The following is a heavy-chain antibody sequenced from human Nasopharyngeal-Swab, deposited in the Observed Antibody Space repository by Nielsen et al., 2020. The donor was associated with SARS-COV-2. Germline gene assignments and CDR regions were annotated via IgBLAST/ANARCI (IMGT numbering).Heavy chain of an antibody. V-gene: IGHV4-38-2*02. J-gene: IGHJ5*02. D-gene: IGHD5-24*01. CDR3: ARERRWLQGNWFDP. CDR1: GYSISSGYY. CDR2: IYHSGST. Sequence: SETLSLTCTVSGYSISSGYYWGWIRQPPGKGLEWIGSIYHSGSTYYNPSLKSRVTISVDTSKNQFSLKLSSVTAADTAVYYCARERRWLQGNWFDPWGQGTLVTVSS.